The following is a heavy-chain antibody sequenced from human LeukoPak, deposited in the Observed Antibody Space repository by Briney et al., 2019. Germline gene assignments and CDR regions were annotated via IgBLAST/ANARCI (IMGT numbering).Heavy chain of an antibody. CDR3: ASIRWSPERYY. D-gene: IGHD4-23*01. J-gene: IGHJ4*02. Sequence: PSETLSLTCTVSGGSSSSGDYYWSWIRQPPGKGLEWIGYIYYSGSTYYNPSLKSRVTISVDTFKNQFSLKLSSVTAADTAVYYCASIRWSPERYYWGQGTLVTVSS. CDR1: GGSSSSGDYY. CDR2: IYYSGST. V-gene: IGHV4-30-4*08.